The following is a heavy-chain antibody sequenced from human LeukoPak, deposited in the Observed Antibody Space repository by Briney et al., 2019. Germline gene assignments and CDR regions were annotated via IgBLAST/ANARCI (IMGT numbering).Heavy chain of an antibody. J-gene: IGHJ5*02. Sequence: ASVKVSCKASGYTFTSYCMHWVRQTPGQGLEWMGIINPSGGSTSYAQKFQGRVTMTRDTSTSTVYMELSSLRSEDTAVYYCARDHCSGGSCYWFDPWGQGTLVTVSS. CDR3: ARDHCSGGSCYWFDP. CDR2: INPSGGST. V-gene: IGHV1-46*01. CDR1: GYTFTSYC. D-gene: IGHD2-15*01.